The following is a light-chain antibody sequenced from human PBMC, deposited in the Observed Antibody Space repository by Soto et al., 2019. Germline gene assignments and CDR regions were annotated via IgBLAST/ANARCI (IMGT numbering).Light chain of an antibody. J-gene: IGKJ1*01. CDR2: KAS. CDR3: QLYKCISLWA. V-gene: IGKV1-5*03. CDR1: QSISSW. Sequence: DIKMTQSPSTLSASVGDRVTITCRASQSISSWLAWYQQKPGKAPKLLIYKASSLESGVPSRFRGSGSETELTLTIRCVQRDDAETCSCQLYKCISLWAFGQGTKVDIK.